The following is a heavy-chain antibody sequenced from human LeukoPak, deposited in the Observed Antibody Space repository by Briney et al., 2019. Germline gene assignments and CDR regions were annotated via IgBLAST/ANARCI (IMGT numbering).Heavy chain of an antibody. CDR2: NIGSGGST. V-gene: IGHV3-23*01. Sequence: GSLSPSCTAAGFTFISSDNRWVRQAPGKGLEGVSTNIGSGGSTYYTDSVKGRFTISRDTSKNTLYLQMNSLRAEYTAVYYWARSFDIWGQGTMVTVSS. J-gene: IGHJ3*02. CDR1: GFTFISSD. CDR3: ARSFDI.